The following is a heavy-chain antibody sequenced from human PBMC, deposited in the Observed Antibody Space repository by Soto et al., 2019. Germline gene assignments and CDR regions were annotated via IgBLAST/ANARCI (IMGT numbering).Heavy chain of an antibody. Sequence: GASVKVSCKASGYTFTSYCISWVRQAPGQGLEWMGWISAYNGNTNYAQKLQGRVTMTTDTSTSTAYMELRSLRSDDTAVYYCASQQYSSSSEWFDPWGQGTLVTVSS. J-gene: IGHJ5*02. CDR3: ASQQYSSSSEWFDP. CDR2: ISAYNGNT. D-gene: IGHD6-6*01. CDR1: GYTFTSYC. V-gene: IGHV1-18*01.